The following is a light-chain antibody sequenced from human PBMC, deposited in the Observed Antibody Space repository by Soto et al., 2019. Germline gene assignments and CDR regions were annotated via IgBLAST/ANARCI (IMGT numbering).Light chain of an antibody. CDR2: SDN. CDR1: SSNIESNT. CDR3: AAWDDSRYV. Sequence: QSVLTQAPAASGTPGQRVTISCSGSSSNIESNTVNWYQQLPGTAPKLLIYSDNQRPSGVPDRFSGSKSGTSASLAISGLQSEDEADYYCAAWDDSRYVFGTGTKVTVL. J-gene: IGLJ1*01. V-gene: IGLV1-44*01.